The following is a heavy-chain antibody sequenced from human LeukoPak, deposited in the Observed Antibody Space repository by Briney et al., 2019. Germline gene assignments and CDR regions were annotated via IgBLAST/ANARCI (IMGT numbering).Heavy chain of an antibody. CDR1: GGSISSYY. CDR3: ARHAVAGGAEYFQH. J-gene: IGHJ1*01. V-gene: IGHV4-59*01. CDR2: IYYSGST. Sequence: KPSETLSLTCTVSGGSISSYYWSWIRQPPGKGLEWIGYIYYSGSTNYNPSLKSRVTISVDTSKNQFSLKLSSVTAADTAVYYCARHAVAGGAEYFQHWGQGTLVTVSS. D-gene: IGHD6-19*01.